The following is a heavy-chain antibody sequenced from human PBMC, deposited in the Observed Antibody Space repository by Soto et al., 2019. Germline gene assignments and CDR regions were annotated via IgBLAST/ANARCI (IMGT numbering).Heavy chain of an antibody. CDR2: INHKGNT. J-gene: IGHJ4*02. V-gene: IGHV4-30-2*01. Sequence: QVQLQESGSGPVRPSQTLALTCAVSGASITSAAFSWNWIRQPPGKGLEWIGHINHKGNTYYNPSFKSRLTISGDKSKNVFSLEVTSVSAADTAVYFCARGVGVTGLFYFDHWGQGALVTVSS. CDR1: GASITSAAFS. D-gene: IGHD2-21*02. CDR3: ARGVGVTGLFYFDH.